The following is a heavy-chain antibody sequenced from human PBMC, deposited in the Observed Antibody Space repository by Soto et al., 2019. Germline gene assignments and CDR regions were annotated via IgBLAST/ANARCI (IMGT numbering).Heavy chain of an antibody. CDR3: AKESEEMATNSAYFDY. D-gene: IGHD5-12*01. J-gene: IGHJ4*02. V-gene: IGHV3-30*18. CDR1: GFTFSSYG. Sequence: GGSLRLSCAASGFTFSSYGMHWVRQAPGKGLEWVAVISYDGSNKYYADSVKGRFTISRDNSKNTLYLQMNSLRAEDTAVYYCAKESEEMATNSAYFDYWGQGTLVTVSS. CDR2: ISYDGSNK.